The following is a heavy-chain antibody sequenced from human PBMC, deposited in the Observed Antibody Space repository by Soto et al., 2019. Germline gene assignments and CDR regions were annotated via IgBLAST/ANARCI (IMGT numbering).Heavy chain of an antibody. CDR2: INAGNGNT. V-gene: IGHV1-3*01. J-gene: IGHJ4*02. D-gene: IGHD6-13*01. Sequence: ASVKVSCKASGYTFTSYAMHWVRLAPGQRLEWRGWINAGNGNTKYSQKFQGRVTITRDTSASTAYMELSSLRSEDTVVYYCARSSSWYVFDYWGQGALVTVSS. CDR3: ARSSSWYVFDY. CDR1: GYTFTSYA.